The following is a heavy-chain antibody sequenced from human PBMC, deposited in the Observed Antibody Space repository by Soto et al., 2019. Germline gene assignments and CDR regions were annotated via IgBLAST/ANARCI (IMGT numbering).Heavy chain of an antibody. CDR3: AREYSNYALPDYYYYMDV. Sequence: PGGSLRLSCAASGFTFSSYSMNWVRQAPGKGLEWVSYISSSSSTIYYADSVKGRFTISRDNAKNSLYLQMNSLRAEDTAVYYCAREYSNYALPDYYYYMDVWGKGTTVTVSS. CDR1: GFTFSSYS. J-gene: IGHJ6*03. D-gene: IGHD4-4*01. CDR2: ISSSSSTI. V-gene: IGHV3-48*01.